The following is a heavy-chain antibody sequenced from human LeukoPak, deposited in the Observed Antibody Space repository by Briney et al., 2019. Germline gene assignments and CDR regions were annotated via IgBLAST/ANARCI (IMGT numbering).Heavy chain of an antibody. D-gene: IGHD3-10*01. CDR2: ISVTGGTT. CDR3: ANLGRSVVYYGSD. V-gene: IGHV3-23*01. J-gene: IGHJ4*02. Sequence: GGPLRLSCAASGFTFSTYAMSWVRQAPGKGLEWVSVISVTGGTTYYADSVKGRSTISRDNSKNTLYLQMNSLRAEDTAVYYCANLGRSVVYYGSDWGQGTLVTVSS. CDR1: GFTFSTYA.